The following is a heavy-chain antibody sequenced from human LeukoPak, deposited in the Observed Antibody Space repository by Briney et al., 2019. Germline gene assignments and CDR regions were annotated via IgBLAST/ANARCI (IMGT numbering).Heavy chain of an antibody. V-gene: IGHV1-58*02. J-gene: IGHJ3*02. CDR1: GFTFSSST. Sequence: ASVKVSCKASGFTFSSSTMQWVRQARGQRLEWIGWIVVGSGITNYAQKFQERVTISRDMSTSTAYMELSSLTSEDTAVFYCAADGPADLFDGSEDPPRDAFEIWGQGTMVTVSS. CDR2: IVVGSGIT. CDR3: AADGPADLFDGSEDPPRDAFEI. D-gene: IGHD3-22*01.